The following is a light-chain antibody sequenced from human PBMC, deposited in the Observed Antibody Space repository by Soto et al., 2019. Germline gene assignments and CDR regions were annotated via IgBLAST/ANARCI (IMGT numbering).Light chain of an antibody. V-gene: IGLV2-14*01. CDR3: TSYTSYSTYV. Sequence: QSALTQPASVSGSPGQSITISCPGTSSDVGDYNYVSWYQQHPGKAPKLMIYEVSNRPSGVSYRFSGSKSGNTASLTISGLQAEDEADYYCTSYTSYSTYVFGTGTKVTVL. J-gene: IGLJ1*01. CDR2: EVS. CDR1: SSDVGDYNY.